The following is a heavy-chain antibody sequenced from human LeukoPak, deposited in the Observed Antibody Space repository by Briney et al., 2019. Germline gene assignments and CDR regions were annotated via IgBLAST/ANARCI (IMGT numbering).Heavy chain of an antibody. D-gene: IGHD5-12*01. V-gene: IGHV1-2*02. Sequence: GASVKVSCKASGYTFTGYYMHWVRQAPGQGLEWMGWINPNSGGTNYAQKFQGRVTMTRDTSISTAYMELSRLRSDDTAVYYCARDGPYGSGYLEGFDIWGQGTMVTVSS. CDR2: INPNSGGT. J-gene: IGHJ3*02. CDR3: ARDGPYGSGYLEGFDI. CDR1: GYTFTGYY.